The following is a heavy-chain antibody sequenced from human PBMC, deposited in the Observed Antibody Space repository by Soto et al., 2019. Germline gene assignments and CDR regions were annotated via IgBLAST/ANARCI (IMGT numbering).Heavy chain of an antibody. D-gene: IGHD3-22*01. V-gene: IGHV3-23*01. CDR2: ISGSGGST. Sequence: RGALRVACASSGFTFSIYAMSWVGQAPGKGLDWVSAISGSGGSTYYADSVKGRFTISRDNSKNTLYLQMNSLRAEDTAVYYCAKETAHDSSGYYYSLGAFDIWGQGTLVTVSS. J-gene: IGHJ3*02. CDR3: AKETAHDSSGYYYSLGAFDI. CDR1: GFTFSIYA.